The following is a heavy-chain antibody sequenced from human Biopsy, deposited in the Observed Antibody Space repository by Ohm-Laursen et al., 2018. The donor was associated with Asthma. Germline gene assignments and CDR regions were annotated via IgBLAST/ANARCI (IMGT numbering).Heavy chain of an antibody. CDR2: IIPMFGTT. J-gene: IGHJ6*02. CDR3: ASPKYCSGSSCINNYYYALDV. Sequence: SSVKVSCNASGGTFSNYAISWVRQAPGQGLEWMGGIIPMFGTTNYAQKFQGRVTITADESTSTAYMELSSLRSDDTAVYYCASPKYCSGSSCINNYYYALDVWGQGTTVTVSS. D-gene: IGHD2-15*01. V-gene: IGHV1-69*01. CDR1: GGTFSNYA.